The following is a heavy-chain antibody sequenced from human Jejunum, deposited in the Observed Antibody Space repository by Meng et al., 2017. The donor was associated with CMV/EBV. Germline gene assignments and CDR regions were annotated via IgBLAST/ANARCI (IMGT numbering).Heavy chain of an antibody. Sequence: QLQESRPALVKPSETLSHNCTVSGGSINNYYWSWIRPPADKGLEWIGRFYSSDTYNYHPSLNSRVTMSLDTSKNQFSLNLRSVTAADTAIYYCARGPGASTREGFDYWGLGTLVTVSS. D-gene: IGHD1-26*01. CDR1: GGSINNYY. CDR2: FYSSDTY. CDR3: ARGPGASTREGFDY. V-gene: IGHV4-4*07. J-gene: IGHJ4*02.